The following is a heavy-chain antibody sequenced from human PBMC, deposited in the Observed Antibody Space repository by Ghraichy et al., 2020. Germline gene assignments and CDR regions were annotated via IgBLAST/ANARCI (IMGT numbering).Heavy chain of an antibody. CDR3: AKWMSGVMDV. CDR1: GFTFSSYW. CDR2: INSDGIST. V-gene: IGHV3-74*01. J-gene: IGHJ6*02. Sequence: LSLTCAASGFTFSSYWMHWVRQGPGKGLVWVSGINSDGISTNYADSVKGRFTLSRDNAKNTLYLHMNGLRGEDTAVYYCAKWMSGVMDVWGHGTTVTVSS. D-gene: IGHD3-10*01.